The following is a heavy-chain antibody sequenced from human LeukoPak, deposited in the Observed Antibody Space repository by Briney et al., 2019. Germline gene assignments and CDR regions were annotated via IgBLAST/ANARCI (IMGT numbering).Heavy chain of an antibody. CDR1: GFNFSNYW. V-gene: IGHV3-74*01. Sequence: GGSLRLSCTASGFNFSNYWMHWVRQAPGKGLVWVSRLYADSVKGRFIISRDNAKSTLYLQTNSLRADDTGVYYCTREGAYDSGTYGAGDYWGQGTLVTVSS. CDR3: TREGAYDSGTYGAGDY. D-gene: IGHD3-10*01. CDR2: L. J-gene: IGHJ4*02.